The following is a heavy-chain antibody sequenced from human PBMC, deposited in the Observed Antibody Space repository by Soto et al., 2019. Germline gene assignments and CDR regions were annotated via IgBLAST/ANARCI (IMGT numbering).Heavy chain of an antibody. V-gene: IGHV3-30-3*01. CDR3: ARDRPQLTVVPAASMDV. Sequence: QVQLVESGGGVVQPGRSLRLSCAASGFTFSSYAMHWVRQAPGKGLEWVAVISYDGSNKYYADSVKGRFTISRDNSKNTLYLRMNSLRAEDTAVYYCARDRPQLTVVPAASMDVWGQGTTVTVSS. J-gene: IGHJ6*02. D-gene: IGHD2-2*01. CDR1: GFTFSSYA. CDR2: ISYDGSNK.